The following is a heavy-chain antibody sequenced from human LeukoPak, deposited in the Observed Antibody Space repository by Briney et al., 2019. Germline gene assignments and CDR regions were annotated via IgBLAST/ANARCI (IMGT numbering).Heavy chain of an antibody. J-gene: IGHJ4*02. D-gene: IGHD4-17*01. CDR3: AGLFFTTVTMYEEGGLDY. CDR1: GGSFSGYY. Sequence: SETLSLTCAVYGGSFSGYYWSWIRQPPGKGLEWIGEINHSGSTNYNPSLKSRVTISVDTSKNQFSLKLSSVTAADTAVYYCAGLFFTTVTMYEEGGLDYWGQGTLVTVSS. CDR2: INHSGST. V-gene: IGHV4-34*01.